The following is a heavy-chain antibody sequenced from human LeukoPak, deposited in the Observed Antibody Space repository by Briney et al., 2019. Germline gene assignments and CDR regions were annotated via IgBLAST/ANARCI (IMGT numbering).Heavy chain of an antibody. CDR2: INPNSGGT. J-gene: IGHJ2*01. D-gene: IGHD4-17*01. CDR1: GYTFTSYY. CDR3: ARGSDYGDWYFDL. V-gene: IGHV1-2*02. Sequence: GASVKVSCKASGYTFTSYYMHWVRQAPGQGLEWMGWINPNSGGTNYAQKFQGRVTMTRDTSISTAYMELSRLRSDDTAVYYCARGSDYGDWYFDLWGRGTLVTVSS.